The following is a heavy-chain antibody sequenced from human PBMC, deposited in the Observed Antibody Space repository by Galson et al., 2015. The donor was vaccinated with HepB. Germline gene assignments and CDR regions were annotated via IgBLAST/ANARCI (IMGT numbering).Heavy chain of an antibody. D-gene: IGHD1-1*01. CDR1: GGTFRSYA. CDR3: SGVPNDENHYYYYGMDV. J-gene: IGHJ6*02. Sequence: SVKVSCKASGGTFRSYAISWVRQAPGQGLEWMGRIIPILGIANYAQKFQGRVTITADKSTSTAYMELSSLRSEDTAVYYCSGVPNDENHYYYYGMDVWGQGTTVTVSS. CDR2: IIPILGIA. V-gene: IGHV1-69*04.